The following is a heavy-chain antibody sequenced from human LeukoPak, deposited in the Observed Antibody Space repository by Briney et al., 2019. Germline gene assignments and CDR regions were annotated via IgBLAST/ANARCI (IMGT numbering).Heavy chain of an antibody. CDR2: ISFDGSQI. Sequence: GGSLRLSCAASGFTFSSRIMHWVRQAPGKGLEWVAVISFDGSQIYYADSVQGRFTISRDNSKNTLYLQMNSLRAEDTAVYYCARYFEVRYPIDYWGQGTLVTVSS. J-gene: IGHJ4*02. CDR3: ARYFEVRYPIDY. D-gene: IGHD3-9*01. CDR1: GFTFSSRI. V-gene: IGHV3-30*07.